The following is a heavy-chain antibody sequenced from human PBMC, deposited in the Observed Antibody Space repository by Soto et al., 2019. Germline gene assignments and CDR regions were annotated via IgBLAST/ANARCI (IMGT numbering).Heavy chain of an antibody. D-gene: IGHD3-10*02. CDR2: IIPIFGTA. Sequence: SVKVSCTASGGTFSSYAISWVRQAPGQGLEWMGGIIPIFGTANYAQKFQGRVTITADESTSTAYMELSSLRSEDTAVYYCARGTPVRVAPRYYYYGMDVWGQGTTVTVSS. CDR1: GGTFSSYA. J-gene: IGHJ6*02. CDR3: ARGTPVRVAPRYYYYGMDV. V-gene: IGHV1-69*13.